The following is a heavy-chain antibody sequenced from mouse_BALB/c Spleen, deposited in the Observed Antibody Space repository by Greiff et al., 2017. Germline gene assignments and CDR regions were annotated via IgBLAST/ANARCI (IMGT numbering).Heavy chain of an antibody. CDR3: TRDRGTYYYGSSYDYYAMDY. CDR1: GFTFSSYT. D-gene: IGHD1-1*01. J-gene: IGHJ4*01. Sequence: EVQRVESGGGLVKPGGSLKLSCAASGFTFSSYTMSWVRQTPEKRLEWVATISSGGSYTYYPDSVKGRFTISRDNAKNTLYLQMSSLKSEDTAMYYCTRDRGTYYYGSSYDYYAMDYWGQGTSVTVSS. V-gene: IGHV5-6-4*01. CDR2: ISSGGSYT.